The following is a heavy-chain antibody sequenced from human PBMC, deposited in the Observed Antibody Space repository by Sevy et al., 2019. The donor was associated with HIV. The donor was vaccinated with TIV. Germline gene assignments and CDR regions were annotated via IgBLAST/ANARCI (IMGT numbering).Heavy chain of an antibody. J-gene: IGHJ4*02. CDR1: GFTFSSYW. V-gene: IGHV3-7*01. D-gene: IGHD5-12*01. Sequence: GGSLRLSCAASGFTFSSYWMSWVRQAPGKGLEWVANIKQDGSEKYYVDSVKGRFTISRDNAKNSLYLEMNSLRAEDTAVYYCARQFRGYSGYDYREDYWGQGTLVTVSS. CDR2: IKQDGSEK. CDR3: ARQFRGYSGYDYREDY.